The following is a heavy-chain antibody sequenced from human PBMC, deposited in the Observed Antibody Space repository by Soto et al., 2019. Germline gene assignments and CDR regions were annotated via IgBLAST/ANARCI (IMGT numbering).Heavy chain of an antibody. D-gene: IGHD3-10*01. Sequence: ASVKVSCKASGYTFTSYDINWVRQATGQGLEGMGWMNPNSGNTGYAPKFHGRVTMNRNSSISTAYMELSSLRSQDTAVYYCARNGLGYYYGSGSTSYYYYMDVWGKGTTVTVSS. CDR2: MNPNSGNT. J-gene: IGHJ6*03. V-gene: IGHV1-8*01. CDR1: GYTFTSYD. CDR3: ARNGLGYYYGSGSTSYYYYMDV.